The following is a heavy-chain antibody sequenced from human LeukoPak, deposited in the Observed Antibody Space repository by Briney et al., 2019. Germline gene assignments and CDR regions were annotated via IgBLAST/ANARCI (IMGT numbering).Heavy chain of an antibody. Sequence: PGGSLRLSCAASGFTFSNAWMNWVRQAPGKGLEWVSVLYSDGTTYYADSVKGRFTISRDNSKNTLYLQMNNLRAEDTAVYYCARAAYDSNGYTANHDYWGQGTLVTVSS. D-gene: IGHD3-22*01. CDR1: GFTFSNAW. J-gene: IGHJ4*02. CDR3: ARAAYDSNGYTANHDY. CDR2: LYSDGTT. V-gene: IGHV3-53*01.